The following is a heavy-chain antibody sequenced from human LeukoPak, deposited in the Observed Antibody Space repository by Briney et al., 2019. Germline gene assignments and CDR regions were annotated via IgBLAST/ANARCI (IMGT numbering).Heavy chain of an antibody. Sequence: GASVTVSCKASGYTFTGYYMHWVRQAPGQGLEWMGWINPNSGGTNYAQKFQGRVTMTRDTSISTAYMELSSLRSEDTAVYYCARDPSQGFGEPFDYWGQGTLVTVSS. CDR2: INPNSGGT. D-gene: IGHD3-10*01. J-gene: IGHJ4*02. V-gene: IGHV1-2*02. CDR1: GYTFTGYY. CDR3: ARDPSQGFGEPFDY.